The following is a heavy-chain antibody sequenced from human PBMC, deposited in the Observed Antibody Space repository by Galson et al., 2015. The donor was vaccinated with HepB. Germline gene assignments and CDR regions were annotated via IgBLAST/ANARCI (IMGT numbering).Heavy chain of an antibody. CDR1: GLTFSTHG. Sequence: SLRLSCATSGLTFSTHGMHWVRQAPGKGLEWVAFIRNRGSYTFYAESVKGRFTISRDNSKNTLYLQMNSLRAEDTAVYYCAPDHDYDLGGFAYRGQGTLVTVSS. D-gene: IGHD3-3*01. V-gene: IGHV3-30*02. J-gene: IGHJ4*02. CDR3: APDHDYDLGGFAY. CDR2: IRNRGSYT.